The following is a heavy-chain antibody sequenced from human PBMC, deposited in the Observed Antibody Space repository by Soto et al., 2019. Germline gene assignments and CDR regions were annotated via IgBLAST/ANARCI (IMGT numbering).Heavy chain of an antibody. J-gene: IGHJ4*02. V-gene: IGHV4-31*03. Sequence: SETLSLTCTVSGGSISNGGYYWSWIRQHPGKGLEWIGYIYYSGSTYYNPSLKSRVTISVDTSKNQFSLKLTSVTAADTAVYYCARDRDSGYDTHFDYWGQGTLVTVSS. D-gene: IGHD5-12*01. CDR3: ARDRDSGYDTHFDY. CDR1: GGSISNGGYY. CDR2: IYYSGST.